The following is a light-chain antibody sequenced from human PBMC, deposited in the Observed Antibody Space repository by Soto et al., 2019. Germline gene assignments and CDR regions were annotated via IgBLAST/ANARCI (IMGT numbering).Light chain of an antibody. Sequence: ESVLTQSPGTLSLSPGERVTLSCRASQTVTSNYLAWYQQKPGQAHRLLIHGASRRATGIPDRFSGSGSGTDFTLTISRLEAEDFAVYYCQQCGSSFQNTVGQGTRLEIK. J-gene: IGKJ5*01. CDR3: QQCGSSFQNT. CDR1: QTVTSNY. CDR2: GAS. V-gene: IGKV3-20*01.